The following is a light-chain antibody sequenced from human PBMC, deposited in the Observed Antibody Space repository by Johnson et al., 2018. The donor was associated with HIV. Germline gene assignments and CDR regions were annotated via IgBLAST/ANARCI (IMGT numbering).Light chain of an antibody. Sequence: QSVLTQPPSVSAAPGQKVTISCSGSSSNIGNSYISLYQQLPGTAPKLLIYKNDQRPSGISDRFSGSKSATSATLGITGLQTGDEADYYCGTWDSSLRKVFRTGTKVTVL. CDR2: KND. J-gene: IGLJ1*01. CDR3: GTWDSSLRKV. V-gene: IGLV1-51*02. CDR1: SSNIGNSY.